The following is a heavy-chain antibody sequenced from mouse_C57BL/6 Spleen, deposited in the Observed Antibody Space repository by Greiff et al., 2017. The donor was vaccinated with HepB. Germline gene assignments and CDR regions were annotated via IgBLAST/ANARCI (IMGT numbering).Heavy chain of an antibody. J-gene: IGHJ2*01. CDR1: GFTFSSYA. CDR2: ISDGGSYT. CDR3: ARGSTAQAYYFDY. V-gene: IGHV5-4*01. Sequence: EVQLVESGGGLVKPGGSLKLSCAASGFTFSSYAMSWVRQTPEKRLEWVATISDGGSYTYYPDNVKGRFTISRDNAKNNLYLQMGHLKSEDTAMYYCARGSTAQAYYFDYWGQGTTLTVSS. D-gene: IGHD3-2*02.